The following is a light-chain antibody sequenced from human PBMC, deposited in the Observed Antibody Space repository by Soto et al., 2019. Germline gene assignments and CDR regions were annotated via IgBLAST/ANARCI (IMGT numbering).Light chain of an antibody. V-gene: IGKV3-11*01. Sequence: EIVLTQSPATLSLSPGERATLSCRASQSVGSYLAWFQQRPGQAPRLLIYDASHRATGIPARFSGSGSGTDFTLTISSLEPEDFAVYYCQHRSNWPWTLGQGTKVDIK. CDR2: DAS. CDR3: QHRSNWPWT. CDR1: QSVGSY. J-gene: IGKJ1*01.